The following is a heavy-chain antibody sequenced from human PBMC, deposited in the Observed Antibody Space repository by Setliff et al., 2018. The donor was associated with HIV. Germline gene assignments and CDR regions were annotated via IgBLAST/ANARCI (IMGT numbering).Heavy chain of an antibody. V-gene: IGHV3-7*03. D-gene: IGHD7-27*01. J-gene: IGHJ4*02. CDR3: ASDLNWASADY. CDR1: GFAFSSLW. CDR2: IKQDGSEK. Sequence: GESLRLSCAASGFAFSSLWMSWVRQAPGRGLECVANIKQDGSEKYYVDSVKGRFTVSRNNAENSLSLQMNSLTVDDTAIYYCASDLNWASADYWGQGILVTVSS.